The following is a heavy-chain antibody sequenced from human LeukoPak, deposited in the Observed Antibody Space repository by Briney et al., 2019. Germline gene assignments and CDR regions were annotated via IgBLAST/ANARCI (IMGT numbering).Heavy chain of an antibody. CDR1: GFTFSDYY. V-gene: IGHV3-11*06. Sequence: GGSLRLSCAASGFTFSDYYMGWIRQAPGKGLEWVSYISSSSSYTNYADSVKGRFTVSRDNAKNSLFLQMNSLRVEDTAVYYCARDFESGHSQNYWGQGTLVTVSS. CDR2: ISSSSSYT. CDR3: ARDFESGHSQNY. D-gene: IGHD3-9*01. J-gene: IGHJ4*02.